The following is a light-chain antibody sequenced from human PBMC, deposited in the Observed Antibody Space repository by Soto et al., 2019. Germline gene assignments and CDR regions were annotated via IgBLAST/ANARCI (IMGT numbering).Light chain of an antibody. V-gene: IGLV1-40*01. Sequence: QSVLTQPPSVSGAPGQRVTISCTGSSSNIGAGYAVHWYQQLPGTAPKLLIYGNTIWPSGVPDRFSGSRSGTSASLAITGLQAEDEADYHCQSHDNSLSGFYVFGTGTKLTVL. J-gene: IGLJ1*01. CDR3: QSHDNSLSGFYV. CDR2: GNT. CDR1: SSNIGAGYA.